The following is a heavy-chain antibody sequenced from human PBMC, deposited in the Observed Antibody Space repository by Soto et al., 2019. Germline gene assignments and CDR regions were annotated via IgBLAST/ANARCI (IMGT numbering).Heavy chain of an antibody. CDR3: ARTLYGDNVDY. Sequence: QVQLVQSGAEVKKPGASVKVSCKASGYTFTRYDINWVRQATGQGLEWMGWMNPNSGNTGYAQKFKGNGTMTRNTSISTAYIELSSLRSEDTAVDYCARTLYGDNVDYWGQGTLVTVSS. CDR2: MNPNSGNT. D-gene: IGHD4-17*01. V-gene: IGHV1-8*01. J-gene: IGHJ4*02. CDR1: GYTFTRYD.